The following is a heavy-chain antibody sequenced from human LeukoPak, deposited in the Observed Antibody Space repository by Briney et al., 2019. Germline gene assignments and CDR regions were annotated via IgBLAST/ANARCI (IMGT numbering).Heavy chain of an antibody. V-gene: IGHV3-7*01. D-gene: IGHD3-22*01. CDR2: IKQDGSEK. CDR1: GFTFSSYW. CDR3: ARDGYSYGDSSGYYGY. Sequence: PGGSLRLSCAASGFTFSSYWMSWVRQAPGKGLEWVANIKQDGSEKYYVDSVKCRFTISRDNAKNSLYLQMNSLRAEDTAVYYCARDGYSYGDSSGYYGYWGQGTLVTVSS. J-gene: IGHJ4*02.